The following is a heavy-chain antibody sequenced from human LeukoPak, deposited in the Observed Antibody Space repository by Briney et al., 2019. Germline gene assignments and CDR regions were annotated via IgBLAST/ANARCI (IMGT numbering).Heavy chain of an antibody. J-gene: IGHJ6*02. CDR3: ARDSNYDILTGDYYYYYYGMDV. CDR2: ISSSSSYI. D-gene: IGHD3-9*01. CDR1: GFTFSSYS. V-gene: IGHV3-21*01. Sequence: GGSLRLSCAASGFTFSSYSMNWVRQAPGKGLEWVSSISSSSSYIYYADSVKGRFTISRDNAKNSLYLQMNSLRAEDTAVYYCARDSNYDILTGDYYYYYYGMDVWGQGTTVTVSS.